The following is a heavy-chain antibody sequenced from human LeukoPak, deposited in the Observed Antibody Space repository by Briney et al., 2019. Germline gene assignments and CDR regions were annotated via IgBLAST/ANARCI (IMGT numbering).Heavy chain of an antibody. V-gene: IGHV3-30-3*01. D-gene: IGHD1-26*01. CDR3: AGAVGATTGFDY. CDR1: VFTFSSYS. J-gene: IGHJ4*02. Sequence: GGSLRLSCAASVFTFSSYSMHWVRQAPGKGLEWVAVISYDGSNKYYADSVKGRFTISRDNSKNTLHLQMNSLRAEDTAVYYCAGAVGATTGFDYWGQGTLVTVSS. CDR2: ISYDGSNK.